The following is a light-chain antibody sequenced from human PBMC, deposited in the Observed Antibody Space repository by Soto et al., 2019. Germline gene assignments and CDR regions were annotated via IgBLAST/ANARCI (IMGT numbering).Light chain of an antibody. V-gene: IGLV2-23*01. CDR3: CSYAGSSTPV. J-gene: IGLJ2*01. Sequence: QSALTQPASVSGSPGQSLTISCTGTSSDVGSYNLVSWYQQHPGKAPKLMIYEGSKRPSGVSNRFSGSKSGNTASLTISGLQAEDEADYYCCSYAGSSTPVFGGGTKVTVL. CDR2: EGS. CDR1: SSDVGSYNL.